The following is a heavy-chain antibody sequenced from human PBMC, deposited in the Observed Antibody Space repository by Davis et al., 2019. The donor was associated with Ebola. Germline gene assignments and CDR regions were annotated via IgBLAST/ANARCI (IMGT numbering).Heavy chain of an antibody. D-gene: IGHD3-22*01. V-gene: IGHV3-30*04. CDR3: ARDSSGYYATYWY. CDR1: GFTFSSYD. J-gene: IGHJ4*02. CDR2: ISYDGSNK. Sequence: GGSLRLSCAASGFTFSSYDMHWVRQAPGKGLEWVAVISYDGSNKYYGESVKGRFTISRDNSKNTLYLQMNSLRAEDSAVYYCARDSSGYYATYWYWGQGTLVTVSS.